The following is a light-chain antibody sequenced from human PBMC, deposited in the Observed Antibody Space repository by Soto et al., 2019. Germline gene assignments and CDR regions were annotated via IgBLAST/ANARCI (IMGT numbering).Light chain of an antibody. Sequence: QSALTQPASVSGSPTQSITISCSETSSNVGGYNYVSWYQQHPGKAPKLMIYEVSNRPSGVSNRFSGSKSGNTASLTISGLQAEDEADYYCTSYTSSSTVLFGGGTKLTVL. J-gene: IGLJ2*01. CDR2: EVS. CDR1: SSNVGGYNY. V-gene: IGLV2-14*01. CDR3: TSYTSSSTVL.